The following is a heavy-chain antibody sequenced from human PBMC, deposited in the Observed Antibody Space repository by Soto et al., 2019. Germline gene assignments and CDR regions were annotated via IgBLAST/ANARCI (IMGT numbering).Heavy chain of an antibody. CDR3: AKGTSKTDY. J-gene: IGHJ4*02. D-gene: IGHD2-2*01. CDR1: GFTFISND. Sequence: PGGSLRLSCAASGFTFISNDMSSVRQAPRKGLECASSISASGRSLYYADAVKGRFTISRDNSKNTLYLQMSRLIAEDTAVYYCAKGTSKTDYWGQGTLVTVSS. V-gene: IGHV3-23*01. CDR2: ISASGRSL.